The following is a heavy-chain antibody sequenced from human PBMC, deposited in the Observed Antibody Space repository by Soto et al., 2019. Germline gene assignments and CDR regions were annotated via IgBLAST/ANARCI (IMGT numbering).Heavy chain of an antibody. CDR3: ARGRGAAADYFDF. CDR1: GFTFSDYY. Sequence: QVQLVESGGGLVKPGGSLRLSCAVSGFTFSDYYMTWIRQAPGKGLEWVSYISSSTSHTNYADSVKGRFTISRDNAKNSRFLQMNSLRAEDTAVYYCARGRGAAADYFDFWGQGTLVTVFS. V-gene: IGHV3-11*05. J-gene: IGHJ4*02. CDR2: ISSSTSHT. D-gene: IGHD6-13*01.